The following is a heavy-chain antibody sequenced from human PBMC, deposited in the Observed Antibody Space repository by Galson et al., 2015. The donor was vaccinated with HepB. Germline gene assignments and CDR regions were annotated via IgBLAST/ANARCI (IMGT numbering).Heavy chain of an antibody. V-gene: IGHV3-53*01. CDR2: IYSSGNT. CDR1: GFTVSSNY. Sequence: SLRLSCAASGFTVSSNYMSWVRQAPGKGLECVSVIYSSGNTDYADSVKGRFTISRDNSKNTLSLQMNSPRAEDTAVYYCARGYSNYWYSGLGYWGQGTLVTVSS. CDR3: ARGYSNYWYSGLGY. D-gene: IGHD6-13*01. J-gene: IGHJ4*02.